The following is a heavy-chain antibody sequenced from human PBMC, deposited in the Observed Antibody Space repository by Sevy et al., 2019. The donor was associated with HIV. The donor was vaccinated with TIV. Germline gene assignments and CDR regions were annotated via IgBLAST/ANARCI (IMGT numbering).Heavy chain of an antibody. CDR3: ATDAGTKPGYYYYGMDV. J-gene: IGHJ6*02. CDR2: FDPEDGET. Sequence: ASVKVSCKVSGYTLTELSMHWVRQAPGKGLEWMGGFDPEDGETIYAQKFQGRVTMTEDTSTDTAYMGLSSLRSEDTAVYYCATDAGTKPGYYYYGMDVWGQGTTVTVSS. D-gene: IGHD1-7*01. V-gene: IGHV1-24*01. CDR1: GYTLTELS.